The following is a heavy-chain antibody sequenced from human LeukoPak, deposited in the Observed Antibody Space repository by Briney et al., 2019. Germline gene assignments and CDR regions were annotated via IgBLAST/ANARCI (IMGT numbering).Heavy chain of an antibody. V-gene: IGHV3-7*04. Sequence: GGSLILSCAASGFTISDYWMSWVRQAPGKGLEWVANIKQDGREIYYVDSVKGRFTISRDNAKNSVYLQMDSLRAEDTAFYYCARERVAVPGGDYWGQGTLVTVSS. J-gene: IGHJ4*02. D-gene: IGHD6-19*01. CDR1: GFTISDYW. CDR3: ARERVAVPGGDY. CDR2: IKQDGREI.